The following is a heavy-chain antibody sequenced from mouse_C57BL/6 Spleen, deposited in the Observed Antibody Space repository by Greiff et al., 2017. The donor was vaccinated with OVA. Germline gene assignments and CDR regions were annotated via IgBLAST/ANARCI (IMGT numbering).Heavy chain of an antibody. CDR1: GYSITSGYY. Sequence: DVKLQESGPGLVKPSQSLSLTCSVTGYSITSGYYWNWIRQFPGNKLEWMGYISYDGSNNYNPSLKNRISITRDTSKNQFFLKLNSVTTEDTATYYCASNFWFAYWGQGTLVTVSA. V-gene: IGHV3-6*01. D-gene: IGHD1-3*01. CDR3: ASNFWFAY. CDR2: ISYDGSN. J-gene: IGHJ3*01.